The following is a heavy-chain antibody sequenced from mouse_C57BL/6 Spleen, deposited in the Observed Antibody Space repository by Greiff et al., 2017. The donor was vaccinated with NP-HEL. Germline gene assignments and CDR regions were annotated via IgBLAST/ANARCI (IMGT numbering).Heavy chain of an antibody. CDR2: INPGSGGT. CDR1: GYAFTNYL. CDR3: ARKGGYGYDDAMDY. Sequence: VQLQQSGAELVRPGTSVKVSCKASGYAFTNYLIEWVKQRPGQGLEWIGVINPGSGGTNYNEKCKGKATLTADKSSSTAYMQLSSLTSEDSAVYFCARKGGYGYDDAMDYWGQGTSVTVSS. J-gene: IGHJ4*01. V-gene: IGHV1-54*01. D-gene: IGHD2-2*01.